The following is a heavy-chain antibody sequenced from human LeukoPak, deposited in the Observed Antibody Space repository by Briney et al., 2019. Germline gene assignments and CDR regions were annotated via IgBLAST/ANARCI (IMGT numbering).Heavy chain of an antibody. CDR3: ARHARDYCSGGSCYHFDY. D-gene: IGHD2-15*01. CDR1: GYSFTSYW. J-gene: IGHJ4*02. CDR2: IYPGDSDT. Sequence: GEPLKISCKGSGYSFTSYWSGWVRQMPGKGLEWMGIIYPGDSDTRYSPSFQGQVTISADKSISTPYLQWSSLKASDTAMYYCARHARDYCSGGSCYHFDYWGQGTLVTVSS. V-gene: IGHV5-51*01.